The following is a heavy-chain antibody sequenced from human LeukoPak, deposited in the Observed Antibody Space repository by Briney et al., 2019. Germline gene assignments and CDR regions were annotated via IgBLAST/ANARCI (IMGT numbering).Heavy chain of an antibody. CDR2: ISGSGGST. CDR3: ARGDAFSGDH. J-gene: IGHJ4*02. D-gene: IGHD3-16*01. Sequence: QLGGSLRLSCAASGFTSSSYAMSWVRQAPGKGLEWVSTISGSGGSTYYADSVKCRFTISRDNSKNTLYLQVNSLRAEDTAVYYCARGDAFSGDHWGQGTLVTVSS. V-gene: IGHV3-23*01. CDR1: GFTSSSYA.